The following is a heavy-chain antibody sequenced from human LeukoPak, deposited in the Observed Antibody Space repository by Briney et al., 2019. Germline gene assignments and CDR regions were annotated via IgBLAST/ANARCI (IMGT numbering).Heavy chain of an antibody. D-gene: IGHD3-22*01. CDR1: GFTVSSSY. CDR3: ARDPPPSDYYDSSGSDY. J-gene: IGHJ4*02. Sequence: GGSLRLSCAASGFTVSSSYMSWVRQAPGKGLEWVSVIYSGGSTYYADSVKGRFTISRDNSKNTLYLQMNSLRAEDTAVYYCARDPPPSDYYDSSGSDYWGQGTLVTVSS. CDR2: IYSGGST. V-gene: IGHV3-53*01.